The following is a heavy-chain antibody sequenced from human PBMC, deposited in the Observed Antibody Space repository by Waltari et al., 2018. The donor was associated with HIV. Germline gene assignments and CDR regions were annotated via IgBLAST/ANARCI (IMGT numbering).Heavy chain of an antibody. Sequence: EVQLVESGGGLVKPGGSLRLSCAASGFTFSSSLLNWVRQAPGKGLEWVSFISSSSSYIYYGDSVKGRFTISRDNAKNSLFLQMNSLRVEDTAVYYCARSPGIAATNLIDYWGQGTLVTVSS. CDR3: ARSPGIAATNLIDY. D-gene: IGHD2-15*01. CDR1: GFTFSSSL. J-gene: IGHJ4*02. CDR2: ISSSSSYI. V-gene: IGHV3-21*01.